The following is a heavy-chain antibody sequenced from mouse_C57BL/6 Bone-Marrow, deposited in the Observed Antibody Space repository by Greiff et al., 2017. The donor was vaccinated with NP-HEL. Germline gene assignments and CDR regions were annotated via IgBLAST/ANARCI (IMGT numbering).Heavy chain of an antibody. CDR3: AREGGLRRRTYAMDY. J-gene: IGHJ4*01. CDR2: INYDGSST. V-gene: IGHV5-16*01. D-gene: IGHD2-4*01. CDR1: GFTFSDYY. Sequence: DVKLVASEGGLVQPGNSMKLSCTASGFTFSDYYMAWVRQVPEKGLEWVANINYDGSSTYYLDSLKSRFIISRDNAKNILYLQMRSLKSEDTATYYCAREGGLRRRTYAMDYWGQGTSVTVSS.